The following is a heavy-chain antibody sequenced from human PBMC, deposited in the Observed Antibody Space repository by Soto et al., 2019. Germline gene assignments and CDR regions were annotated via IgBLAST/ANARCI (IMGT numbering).Heavy chain of an antibody. CDR3: AKGHYYDSSGYSLGNYFDY. Sequence: EVQILESGGGLVQPGGSLRPSCAASGFTFSSYAMSWVLQAPGKGLEWISAISGSGGSTYDADSVKGRFTISRDLSKNTLYLQMSSLRAEDTAVYYCAKGHYYDSSGYSLGNYFDYWGQGTLVTVSS. CDR1: GFTFSSYA. J-gene: IGHJ4*02. D-gene: IGHD3-22*01. V-gene: IGHV3-23*01. CDR2: ISGSGGST.